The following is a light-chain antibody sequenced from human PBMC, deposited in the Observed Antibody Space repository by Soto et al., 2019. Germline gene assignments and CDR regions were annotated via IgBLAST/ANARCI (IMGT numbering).Light chain of an antibody. V-gene: IGKV3-11*01. J-gene: IGKJ1*01. CDR3: QQRTTWT. CDR1: QSVNSY. CDR2: DAS. Sequence: EVVLTQSPATLSLSPGERATLSCRASQSVNSYLAWYQQKPGQGPRLLIYDASKRATDIPARFTGSGSGTDFTLTISSLAPEDFAVYFCQQRTTWTFGQGTKVEI.